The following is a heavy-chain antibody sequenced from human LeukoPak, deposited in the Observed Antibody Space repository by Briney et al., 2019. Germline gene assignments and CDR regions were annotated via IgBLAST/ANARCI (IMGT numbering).Heavy chain of an antibody. D-gene: IGHD3-10*01. CDR1: GGSISSYY. CDR2: IYTSGST. CDR3: AREDYYYGSVDY. V-gene: IGHV4-4*07. Sequence: SGTLSLTCTVSGGSISSYYWSWIRQPAGKGLEWIGRIYTSGSTNYNPSLKSRVTMSVDTSKNQFSLKLSSVTAADTAVYYCAREDYYYGSVDYWGQGTLVTVSS. J-gene: IGHJ4*02.